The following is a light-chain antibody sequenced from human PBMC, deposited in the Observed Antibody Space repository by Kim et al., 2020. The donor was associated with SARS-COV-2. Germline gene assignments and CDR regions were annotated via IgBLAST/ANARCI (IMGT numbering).Light chain of an antibody. Sequence: PGERATLACRASQSVSTSLAWYQQKPGQAPRLLIHGASSRTTGIPDRFSGSGSGTDFTLTISRLEPEEFAVYYCQQYGNSPSTFGQGTRLEI. CDR3: QQYGNSPST. V-gene: IGKV3-20*01. CDR2: GAS. CDR1: QSVSTS. J-gene: IGKJ5*01.